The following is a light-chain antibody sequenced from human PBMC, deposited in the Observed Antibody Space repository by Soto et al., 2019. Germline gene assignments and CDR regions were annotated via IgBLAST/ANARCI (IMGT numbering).Light chain of an antibody. CDR1: QRVTSNY. Sequence: IVLTQSPGTLSLSPGERATLSCRASQRVTSNYLAWYQQRPGQAPRLLIFGASIRDTGPPDRFSGSGSGTDFTLTISRLEPEDFAVYYCQQYGSSPGTFGQGTKVDIK. CDR3: QQYGSSPGT. CDR2: GAS. V-gene: IGKV3-20*01. J-gene: IGKJ1*01.